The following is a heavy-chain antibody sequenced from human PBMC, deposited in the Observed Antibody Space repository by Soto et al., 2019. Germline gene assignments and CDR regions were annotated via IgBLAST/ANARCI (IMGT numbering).Heavy chain of an antibody. J-gene: IGHJ6*02. CDR2: IWYDESNK. Sequence: LRLSCAASGFTFSYHGMHWVRQAPGKGLEWVAIIWYDESNKYYADSVTGRFTISRDNSNNMVYLQMNSLRGEDTAVYYCAKGGSNAAMDVWGQGTTVTVSS. CDR1: GFTFSYHG. D-gene: IGHD1-26*01. V-gene: IGHV3-33*08. CDR3: AKGGSNAAMDV.